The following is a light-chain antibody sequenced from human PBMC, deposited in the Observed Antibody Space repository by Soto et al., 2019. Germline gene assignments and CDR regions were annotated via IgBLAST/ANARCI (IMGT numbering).Light chain of an antibody. CDR3: QQYNNWPRAT. CDR1: QRVSND. V-gene: IGKV3-15*01. J-gene: IGKJ4*01. CDR2: RTS. Sequence: EIVLTQSPDNLSVSPGESATLSCRASQRVSNDFAWYQQKPDQAPRLLMFRTSSRATGFPARFSGSGSGTEFNLTISSLQSEDFGVYYCQQYNNWPRATFGGGTKVDIK.